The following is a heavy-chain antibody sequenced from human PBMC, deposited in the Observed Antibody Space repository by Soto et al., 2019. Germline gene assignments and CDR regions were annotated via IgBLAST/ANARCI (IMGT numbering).Heavy chain of an antibody. CDR3: SRHEKYYYRSGSHPDWFDP. J-gene: IGHJ5*02. CDR2: IYYSGST. CDR1: GGSISSSSYY. D-gene: IGHD3-10*01. V-gene: IGHV4-39*01. Sequence: SETLSLTCTVSGGSISSSSYYWGWIRQPPGKGLEWIGSIYYSGSTYYNPSLKSRVTISVDTSKNQFSLKLSSVTAADTAVYYCSRHEKYYYRSGSHPDWFDPWGQGTLVTVSS.